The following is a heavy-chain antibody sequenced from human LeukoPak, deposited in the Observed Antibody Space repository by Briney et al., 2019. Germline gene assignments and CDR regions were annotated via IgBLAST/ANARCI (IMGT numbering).Heavy chain of an antibody. J-gene: IGHJ6*02. V-gene: IGHV4-59*02. CDR2: IYYSEST. D-gene: IGHD1-7*01. CDR1: GGSVSSYY. CDR3: ARDNWNYGSSMDV. Sequence: SETLSLTCTVSGGSVSSYYWSWIRQPPGKGLEWNGYIYYSESTNYNPSLKSRVTISVDTSKNQFSLKLSSVTAADTAVYHCARDNWNYGSSMDVWGQGTTVTVSS.